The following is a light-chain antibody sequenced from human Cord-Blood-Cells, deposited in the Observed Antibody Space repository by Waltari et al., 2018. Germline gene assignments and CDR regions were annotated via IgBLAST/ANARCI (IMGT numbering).Light chain of an antibody. CDR3: QQYNNWPPYT. CDR2: GAS. Sequence: EIVMTQSPATLSVSPGERATLSRRASQSGNSNLAWYQQKPGQAPRLLIYGASTRATGSPARFSGSGSGTEFTLTISSLQSEDFAVYYCQQYNNWPPYTFGQGTKLEIK. CDR1: QSGNSN. J-gene: IGKJ2*01. V-gene: IGKV3-15*01.